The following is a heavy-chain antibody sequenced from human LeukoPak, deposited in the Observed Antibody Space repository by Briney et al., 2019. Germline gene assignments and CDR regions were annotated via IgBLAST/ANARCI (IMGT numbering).Heavy chain of an antibody. J-gene: IGHJ4*02. CDR1: GFTFSRYT. Sequence: GGSLRLSCAASGFTFSRYTMNWVRQAPGKGLEWVSAISVSIVNTYYADSVKSRFTISRDNSKNTLYLQMNSLRAEDTAVYYCAKTDSGPSDYWGQGTLVTVSS. CDR2: ISVSIVNT. V-gene: IGHV3-23*01. CDR3: AKTDSGPSDY. D-gene: IGHD6-19*01.